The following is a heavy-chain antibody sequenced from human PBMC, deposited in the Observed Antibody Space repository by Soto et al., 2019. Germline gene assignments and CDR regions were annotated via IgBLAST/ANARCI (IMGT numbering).Heavy chain of an antibody. Sequence: GESLKISCKGSGYSFTSYWIGWVRQMPGKGLEWMGIIYPGDSDTRYSPSFQGQVTISADKSISTAYLQWSSLKASDTAMYYCARQLPYCGGDCTYNWFDPWGQGTLVTVSS. CDR2: IYPGDSDT. J-gene: IGHJ5*02. D-gene: IGHD2-21*02. CDR3: ARQLPYCGGDCTYNWFDP. V-gene: IGHV5-51*01. CDR1: GYSFTSYW.